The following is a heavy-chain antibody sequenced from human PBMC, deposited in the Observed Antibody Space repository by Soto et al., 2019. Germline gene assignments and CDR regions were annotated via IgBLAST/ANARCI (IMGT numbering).Heavy chain of an antibody. J-gene: IGHJ6*02. Sequence: PSETLSLTCTVSGGSVSSGNYYWSWIRQPPGKGLEWIGYFYNGNTNYNPSLNSRVTISADTSMNEFSLRLSSVTAADTAVYYCARLNGYCVSTGCHGYYGMDVWGQGTTVTVSS. CDR1: GGSVSSGNYY. CDR3: ARLNGYCVSTGCHGYYGMDV. D-gene: IGHD2-2*03. CDR2: FYNGNT. V-gene: IGHV4-61*01.